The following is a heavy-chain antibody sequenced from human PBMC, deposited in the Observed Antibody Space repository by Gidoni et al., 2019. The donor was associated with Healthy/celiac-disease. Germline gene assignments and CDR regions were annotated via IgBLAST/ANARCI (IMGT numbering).Heavy chain of an antibody. CDR3: ARLKYYDSSGYYSLFDY. CDR2: IYPGDSDT. V-gene: IGHV5-51*01. CDR1: GYSFTRYW. J-gene: IGHJ4*02. Sequence: EVPLVQSGAEVKKPGESLKISCKGSGYSFTRYWIGWVRQMPGKGLEWMGIIYPGDSDTRYSPSFQGQVTISADKSISTAYLQWSSLKASDTAMYYCARLKYYDSSGYYSLFDYWGQGTLVTVSS. D-gene: IGHD3-22*01.